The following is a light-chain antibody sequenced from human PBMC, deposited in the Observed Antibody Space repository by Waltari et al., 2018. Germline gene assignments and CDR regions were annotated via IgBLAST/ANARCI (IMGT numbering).Light chain of an antibody. V-gene: IGLV1-47*01. Sequence: QSVLTQPPSASGTPGQRVTISCSGSSSNIGRRTVYWYQQFPGTAPKLLIYLTNQPPSGVPDRFSGCKSGSSASLAISVLRSEDEADDYCTAWDDSLNAWVFGGGTQLTV. CDR1: SSNIGRRT. J-gene: IGLJ3*02. CDR3: TAWDDSLNAWV. CDR2: LTN.